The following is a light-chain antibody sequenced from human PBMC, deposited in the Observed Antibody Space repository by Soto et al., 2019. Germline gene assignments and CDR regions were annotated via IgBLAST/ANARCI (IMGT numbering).Light chain of an antibody. J-gene: IGKJ2*01. CDR3: QQYGSSPNT. CDR2: GAS. Sequence: EIVLTQSPGTLSLSPGERATLSCRASQSVSSSYLAWYQQKPGQAPRLLINGASSRATGFPDRFSGSGSGTDFTLTISRLEPEDFAVYYCQQYGSSPNTFGQGTKLEIK. CDR1: QSVSSSY. V-gene: IGKV3-20*01.